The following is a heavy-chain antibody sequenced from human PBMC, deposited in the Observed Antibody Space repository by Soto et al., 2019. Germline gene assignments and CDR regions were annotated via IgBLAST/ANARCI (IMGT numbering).Heavy chain of an antibody. V-gene: IGHV5-51*01. D-gene: IGHD2-2*01. J-gene: IGHJ6*02. Sequence: GESLKISCKGSGYSFTSYWIGWVRQMPGKGLEWMGIIYPGDSDTRYSPSFQGQVTISADKSISTAYLQWSSLKASDTAMYYCARRGVPTPYYYYYGMDVWGQGTTVTVSS. CDR3: ARRGVPTPYYYYYGMDV. CDR2: IYPGDSDT. CDR1: GYSFTSYW.